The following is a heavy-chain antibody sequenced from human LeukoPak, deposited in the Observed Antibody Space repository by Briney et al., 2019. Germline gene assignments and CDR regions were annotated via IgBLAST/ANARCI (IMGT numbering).Heavy chain of an antibody. V-gene: IGHV4-59*01. J-gene: IGHJ6*02. CDR3: VKFGVDYDMGV. D-gene: IGHD3-16*01. CDR2: IHYSGRA. Sequence: SETLSLTCTVSGDSISGSYWTWVRQPPGQGLEWIGQIHYSGRADYNPSLKRRITISVDTSKNQMSLTLTSATAADAAIYYCVKFGVDYDMGVWGQGTTVTASS. CDR1: GDSISGSY.